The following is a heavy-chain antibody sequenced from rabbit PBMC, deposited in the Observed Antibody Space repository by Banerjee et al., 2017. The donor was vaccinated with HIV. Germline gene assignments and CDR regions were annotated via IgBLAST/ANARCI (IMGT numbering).Heavy chain of an antibody. CDR1: GFSFSSSYW. V-gene: IGHV1S45*01. J-gene: IGHJ4*01. D-gene: IGHD5-1*01. CDR3: ARVLDVTGEGYGL. Sequence: QEQLVESGGGLVQPGGSLTLTCTASGFSFSSSYWICWVRQAPGKGLELIACIYAGSSGTTYYASWAKGRFTISKTSSTTVTLQMTSLTAADTATYFCARVLDVTGEGYGLWGPGTLVTVS. CDR2: IYAGSSGTT.